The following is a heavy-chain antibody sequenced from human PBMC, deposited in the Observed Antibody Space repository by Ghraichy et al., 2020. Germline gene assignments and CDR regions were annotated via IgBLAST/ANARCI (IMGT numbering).Heavy chain of an antibody. D-gene: IGHD3-3*01. CDR2: IYYSGST. CDR3: ARGEVTYYYYGMDV. CDR1: GGSISSYY. J-gene: IGHJ6*02. Sequence: SETLSLTCTVSGGSISSYYWSWIRQPPGKGLEWIGYIYYSGSTNYNPSLKSRVTISVDTSKNQFSLKLSSVTAADTALYYCARGEVTYYYYGMDVWGQGTTVTVSS. V-gene: IGHV4-59*01.